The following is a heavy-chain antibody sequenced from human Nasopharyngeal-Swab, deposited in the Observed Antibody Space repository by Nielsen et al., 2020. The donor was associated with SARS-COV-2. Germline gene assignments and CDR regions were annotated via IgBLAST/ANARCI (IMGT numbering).Heavy chain of an antibody. D-gene: IGHD5-18*01. Sequence: GGSLRLSCSASGFISSSFPMQWVRQPPGKGLEEISAIISSGANAYYSDSVQGRFTISRNNSINTLYLQMSSLRTEDTAVYYCVKRVGDTPKVTDLDYWGQGTLVTVSS. CDR2: IISSGANA. CDR1: GFISSSFP. J-gene: IGHJ4*02. CDR3: VKRVGDTPKVTDLDY. V-gene: IGHV3-64D*08.